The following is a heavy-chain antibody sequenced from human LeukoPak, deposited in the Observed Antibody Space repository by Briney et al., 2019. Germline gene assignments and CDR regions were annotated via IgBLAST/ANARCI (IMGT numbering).Heavy chain of an antibody. D-gene: IGHD4-17*01. V-gene: IGHV3-30-3*01. CDR2: ISYDGSNK. CDR1: GFTFSSYA. Sequence: PGGSLRLSCAASGFTFSSYAMHWVRQAPGKGLEWVAVISYDGSNKYYADSVKGRFTISSDNSKNTLYLQMNSLRAEDTAVYYCARDYGDYLDYWGPGTLVTVSS. J-gene: IGHJ4*02. CDR3: ARDYGDYLDY.